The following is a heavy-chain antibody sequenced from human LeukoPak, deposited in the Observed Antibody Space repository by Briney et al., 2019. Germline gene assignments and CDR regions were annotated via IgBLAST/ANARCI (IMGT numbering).Heavy chain of an antibody. D-gene: IGHD5-12*01. J-gene: IGHJ3*02. V-gene: IGHV5-10-1*01. Sequence: HGESLRISCKGSGYSFTNYGISWVRQMPGKGLEWMGRIDPSDSYSNYGPSFQGHVTISADKSISTAYLQWSSLKASDTAMYYCTRRGYSGDAFDIWGQGTMVTVSS. CDR1: GYSFTNYG. CDR3: TRRGYSGDAFDI. CDR2: IDPSDSYS.